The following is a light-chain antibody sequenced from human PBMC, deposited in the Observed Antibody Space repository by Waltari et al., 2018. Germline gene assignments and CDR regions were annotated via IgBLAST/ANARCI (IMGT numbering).Light chain of an antibody. CDR2: EST. V-gene: IGLV2-23*01. CDR1: SSNIGSYNL. Sequence: QSALTQPASVSGSPGRSITISCTGTSSNIGSYNLVSWYQQHPGKAPKLMIYESTKRPAGIFNRFSGSKSCNTASLTISGLQDEDEADYYCCSYGGPSIYGFGNVTRVTVL. CDR3: CSYGGPSIYG. J-gene: IGLJ1*01.